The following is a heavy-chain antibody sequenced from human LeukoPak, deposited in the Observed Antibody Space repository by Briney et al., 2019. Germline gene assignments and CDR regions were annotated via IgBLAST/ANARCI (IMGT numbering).Heavy chain of an antibody. Sequence: PGRSLRLSCAASGFTFSSYAMHWLRQAPGKGPAWVAVISYDGSNKYYADSVKGRITISRDNSKNTLYLQMNSLRAEDTAVYYCARESDRFGEFYCDYWGQGTLVTVSS. J-gene: IGHJ4*02. D-gene: IGHD3-10*01. CDR1: GFTFSSYA. CDR2: ISYDGSNK. V-gene: IGHV3-30*04. CDR3: ARESDRFGEFYCDY.